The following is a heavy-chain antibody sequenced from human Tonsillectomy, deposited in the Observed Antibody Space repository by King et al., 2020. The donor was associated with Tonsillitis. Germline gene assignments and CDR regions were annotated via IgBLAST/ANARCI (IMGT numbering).Heavy chain of an antibody. J-gene: IGHJ4*02. V-gene: IGHV5-51*01. CDR1: GNNIASYY. CDR3: TRQAERAGGKLDFAY. Sequence: EVQLVESGAEVKKPGESLKISCKASGNNIASYYIGWVRQMPGKGLEWMGIIYPGDSDTRYSPSFQGQVSISADKSINTAYLQWSSLKDSDTSTYYCTRQAERAGGKLDFAYWGQGTRVTVSS. CDR2: IYPGDSDT. D-gene: IGHD4-23*01.